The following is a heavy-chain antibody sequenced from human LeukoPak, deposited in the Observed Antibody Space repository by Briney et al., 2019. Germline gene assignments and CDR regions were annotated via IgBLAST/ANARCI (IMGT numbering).Heavy chain of an antibody. Sequence: PGGSLRLTXAASGFTFSSYAMTWVRQAPGKGLEWVSLISDSGGATYYADSVKGRFAISRDNSKNTLHLQMNSLRAEDTAVYYCARDTYDSSGYVDYWGQGTLVTVSS. D-gene: IGHD3-22*01. V-gene: IGHV3-23*01. CDR1: GFTFSSYA. J-gene: IGHJ4*02. CDR2: ISDSGGAT. CDR3: ARDTYDSSGYVDY.